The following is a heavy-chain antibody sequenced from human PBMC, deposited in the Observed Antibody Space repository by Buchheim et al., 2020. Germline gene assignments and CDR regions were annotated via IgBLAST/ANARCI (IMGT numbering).Heavy chain of an antibody. V-gene: IGHV4-61*02. CDR3: ARRYYHDSSGGFDP. Sequence: QVQLQESGPGLVKPSQTLSLTCTVPGGSISSSTYYWSWIRQPAGKGLEWIGRIYASGSTNYNPSLKSPVTISVDTSKNQFSLMLTAVTAAYTAVYYCARRYYHDSSGGFDPWGQGTL. J-gene: IGHJ5*02. CDR1: GGSISSSTYY. CDR2: IYASGST. D-gene: IGHD3-22*01.